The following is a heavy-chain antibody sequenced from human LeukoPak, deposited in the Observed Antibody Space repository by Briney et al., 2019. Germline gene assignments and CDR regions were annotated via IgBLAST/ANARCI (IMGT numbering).Heavy chain of an antibody. Sequence: ASVKVSCKASGYTFSSYDFNWVRQATGQGLEWMGWMNPNSGNTGYAQKFQGRVTMTRNTSISTAYMELSSLRAEDTAVYYCAKDRFGSFYYFDYWGQGNLVTVSS. D-gene: IGHD3-16*02. CDR2: MNPNSGNT. CDR3: AKDRFGSFYYFDY. V-gene: IGHV1-8*01. CDR1: GYTFSSYD. J-gene: IGHJ4*02.